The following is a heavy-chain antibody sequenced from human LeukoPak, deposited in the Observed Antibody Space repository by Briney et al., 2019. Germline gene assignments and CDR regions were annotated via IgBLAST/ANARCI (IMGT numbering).Heavy chain of an antibody. CDR3: ARAITMVRGVIFWFDP. D-gene: IGHD3-10*01. Sequence: SETLSLTCTVSGGSISSYYWSWIRQPPGKGLEWIGYIYYSGSTNYNPSLKSRVTISVDTSKNQFPLKLSSVTAADTAVYYCARAITMVRGVIFWFDPWGQGTLVTVSS. J-gene: IGHJ5*02. V-gene: IGHV4-59*08. CDR2: IYYSGST. CDR1: GGSISSYY.